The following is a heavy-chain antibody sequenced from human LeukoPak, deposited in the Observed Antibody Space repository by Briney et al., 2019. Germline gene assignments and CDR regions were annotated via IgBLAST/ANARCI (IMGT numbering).Heavy chain of an antibody. J-gene: IGHJ6*02. CDR3: ARGGGLDV. CDR1: GFTFRSYW. Sequence: GSLRLPCGASGFTFRSYWMNLARPAPGKGLEWVGSINHNGNVNYYGDSVKGRFTNSRDNAKNSLYLQMSNLRAEDTAVYFCARGGGLDVWGQGATVTVSS. V-gene: IGHV3-7*03. CDR2: INHNGNVN. D-gene: IGHD3-16*01.